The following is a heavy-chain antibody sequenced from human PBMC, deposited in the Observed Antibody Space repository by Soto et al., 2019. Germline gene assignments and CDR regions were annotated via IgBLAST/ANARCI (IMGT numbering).Heavy chain of an antibody. CDR2: ISRDGSNE. Sequence: QVQLVESGGGVVQPGRSLRLSCATSGFTFSSYLIHWVRQTPDKGLEWVAFISRDGSNEYYAASVKGRFTISRDNSKNTLYLEMNSLRAEDTAVYYCARDDEGGSDCDLGYWGQGTRVTVSS. J-gene: IGHJ4*02. CDR1: GFTFSSYL. D-gene: IGHD3-10*01. CDR3: ARDDEGGSDCDLGY. V-gene: IGHV3-30-3*01.